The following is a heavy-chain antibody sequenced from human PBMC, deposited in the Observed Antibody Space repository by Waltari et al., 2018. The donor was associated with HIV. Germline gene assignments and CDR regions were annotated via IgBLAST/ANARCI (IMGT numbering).Heavy chain of an antibody. J-gene: IGHJ5*02. V-gene: IGHV1-18*01. CDR3: ARGGGPYGSVRTSWFDP. CDR1: GYTFTSYG. CDR2: ISAYNGNT. Sequence: QLQLVQSGAEVKKPGASVKVSCKASGYTFTSYGVSWLRQASGQGLEWMGWISAYNGNTNYAQKLQGRVTMTTDTSTSTAYMELRSLRSDDTAVYYCARGGGPYGSVRTSWFDPWGQGTLVTVSS. D-gene: IGHD3-10*01.